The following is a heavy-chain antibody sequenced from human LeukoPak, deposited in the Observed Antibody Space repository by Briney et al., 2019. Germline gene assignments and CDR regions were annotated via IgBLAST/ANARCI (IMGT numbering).Heavy chain of an antibody. CDR1: GYNLNTYH. J-gene: IGHJ4*02. Sequence: ASVKVSCKASGYNLNTYHMHWVRQAPGQGLEWMGIITSTGTTTICAQKFQGRVTMTRDTSTSTVYMDLSSLRSDDTAVYYCAAGVYSDWLLSDKYFDYWGQGSLVTVSS. D-gene: IGHD3-9*01. CDR2: ITSTGTTT. V-gene: IGHV1-46*02. CDR3: AAGVYSDWLLSDKYFDY.